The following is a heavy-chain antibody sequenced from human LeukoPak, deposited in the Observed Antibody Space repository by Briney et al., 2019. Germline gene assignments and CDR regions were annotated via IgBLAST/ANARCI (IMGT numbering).Heavy chain of an antibody. D-gene: IGHD3-10*01. CDR2: IYYSGST. CDR1: GGSISSGGYY. V-gene: IGHV4-31*03. Sequence: SQTLSLTCTVSGGSISSGGYYWSWIRQHPGKGLEWIGYIYYSGSTYYNPSLKSRVTISVDTSKNQFSLKLSSVTAADTAVYYCALWFGEPSQPIIPSYNWFDPWGQGTLVTVSS. J-gene: IGHJ5*02. CDR3: ALWFGEPSQPIIPSYNWFDP.